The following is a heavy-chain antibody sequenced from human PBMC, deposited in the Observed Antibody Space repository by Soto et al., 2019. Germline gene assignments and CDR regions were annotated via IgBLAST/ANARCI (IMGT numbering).Heavy chain of an antibody. J-gene: IGHJ6*02. CDR3: ARDLAWKRGKVGRYYYGMDV. Sequence: QVLLVESGGGLVKAGGSLRLSCAASGFIFSDYYMSWVRQTPGKGLEWISYISTRSTYTNYADSVKGRFTISRDNTKNSLYLQMDSLRVEGTAVYYCARDLAWKRGKVGRYYYGMDVWGQGTTVTVSS. D-gene: IGHD1-1*01. V-gene: IGHV3-11*06. CDR2: ISTRSTYT. CDR1: GFIFSDYY.